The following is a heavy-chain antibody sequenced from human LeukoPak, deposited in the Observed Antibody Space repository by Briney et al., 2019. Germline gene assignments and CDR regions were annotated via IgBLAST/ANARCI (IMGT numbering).Heavy chain of an antibody. CDR3: ARLRYCSSTSCSYFDY. CDR1: GYSFTSYW. V-gene: IGHV5-51*01. D-gene: IGHD2-2*01. Sequence: GESLKISCKGSGYSFTSYWIGGVRPMARKGLEWMGIIYPGDSDTRYSPSFQGQVTISADKSISTAYLQWSSLKASDTAMYYCARLRYCSSTSCSYFDYWGQGTLVTVSS. CDR2: IYPGDSDT. J-gene: IGHJ4*02.